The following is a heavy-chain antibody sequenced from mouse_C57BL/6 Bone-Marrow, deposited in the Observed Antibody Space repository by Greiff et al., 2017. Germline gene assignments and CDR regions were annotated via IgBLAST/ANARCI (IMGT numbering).Heavy chain of an antibody. D-gene: IGHD2-3*01. CDR2: ISSGGSYT. J-gene: IGHJ2*01. CDR1: GFTFSSYG. CDR3: ARQRDGYYDYFDY. V-gene: IGHV5-6*01. Sequence: EVKLMESGGDLVKPGGSLKLSCAASGFTFSSYGMSWVRQTPDKRLEWVATISSGGSYTYYPDSVKGRFTISRDNAKNTLYLQMSSLKSEDTAMXYCARQRDGYYDYFDYWGQGTTLTVSS.